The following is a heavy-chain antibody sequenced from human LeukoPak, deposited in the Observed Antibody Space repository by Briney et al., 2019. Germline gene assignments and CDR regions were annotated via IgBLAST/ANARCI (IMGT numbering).Heavy chain of an antibody. D-gene: IGHD6-19*01. CDR3: ARDGYSSGWHGYYFDY. V-gene: IGHV3-21*01. CDR1: GFTFSSYS. CDR2: ISGSSAYM. J-gene: IGHJ4*02. Sequence: GGSLRLSCAASGFTFSSYSMNWVRQAPGKGLEWVSSISGSSAYMFYADSVKGRFTISRDNAKNSLYLQMNSQRAEDTAVYYCARDGYSSGWHGYYFDYWGQGTVVTVSS.